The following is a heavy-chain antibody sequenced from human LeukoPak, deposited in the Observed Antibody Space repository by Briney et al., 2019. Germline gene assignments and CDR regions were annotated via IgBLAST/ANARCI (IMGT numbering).Heavy chain of an antibody. V-gene: IGHV1-2*06. CDR3: ARPVGTMITFGGVEAH. CDR2: LNPSSGDT. CDR1: GYTFTAHY. D-gene: IGHD3-16*01. Sequence: ASVKVSCKASGYTFTAHYLHWVRQAPGQGPEWMGRLNPSSGDTNYAQKFQGRVTMTRDTAISTAYMDLSGLRSDDTAVYNCARPVGTMITFGGVEAHWGQGTLVTVSS. J-gene: IGHJ4*02.